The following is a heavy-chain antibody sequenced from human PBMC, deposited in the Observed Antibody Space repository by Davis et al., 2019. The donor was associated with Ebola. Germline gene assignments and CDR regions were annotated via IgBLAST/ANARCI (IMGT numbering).Heavy chain of an antibody. D-gene: IGHD3-3*01. V-gene: IGHV3-7*01. CDR2: INQDGSEK. J-gene: IGHJ6*01. Sequence: GGSLRLSCAASGFTFRTYWMAWVRQAPGKGLEWVANINQDGSEKNYVDSVKGRFTISRDNAKNSLYVQMNSLRAEDTAVYYCARLKITTFGVEDYGMDVWGQGTTVTVSS. CDR3: ARLKITTFGVEDYGMDV. CDR1: GFTFRTYW.